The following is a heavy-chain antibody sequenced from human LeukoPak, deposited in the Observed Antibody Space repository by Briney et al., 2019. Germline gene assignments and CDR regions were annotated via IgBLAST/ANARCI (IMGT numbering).Heavy chain of an antibody. D-gene: IGHD3-22*01. CDR1: GGSVSRTSYY. CDR2: IYYSGST. J-gene: IGHJ3*02. CDR3: ARVSHYYDSSGYYYVRAFDI. V-gene: IGHV4-61*01. Sequence: SETLSLTCTVSGGSVSRTSYYWTWIRQPPGKGLEWIGYIYYSGSTVYNPSLKSRVTMSVDTSNNQFSLKLSSVTAADTAVYYCARVSHYYDSSGYYYVRAFDIWGQGTMVTVSS.